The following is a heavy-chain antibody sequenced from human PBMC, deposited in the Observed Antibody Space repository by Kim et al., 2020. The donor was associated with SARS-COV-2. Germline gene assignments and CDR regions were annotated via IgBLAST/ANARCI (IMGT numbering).Heavy chain of an antibody. D-gene: IGHD3-3*01. V-gene: IGHV4-59*01. Sequence: SETLSLTCTVSGGSISSYYWSWIRQPPGKGLEWIGYIYYSGSTNYNPSLKSRVTISVDTSKNQFSLKLSSVTAADTAVYYCARTAPGLRFLEWLFFDYWGQGTLVTVSS. CDR1: GGSISSYY. CDR2: IYYSGST. CDR3: ARTAPGLRFLEWLFFDY. J-gene: IGHJ4*02.